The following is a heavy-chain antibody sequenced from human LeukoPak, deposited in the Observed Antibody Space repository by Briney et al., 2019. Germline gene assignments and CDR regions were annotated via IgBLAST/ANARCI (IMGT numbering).Heavy chain of an antibody. CDR2: IIGSGGST. D-gene: IGHD2-2*01. CDR3: AKEDIVVVPAAIGYNYYYYYMDV. Sequence: GSLSLSCAASGFPFSSYAMSWVRQAPGKGLEWVSAIIGSGGSTYYADSVKGRFTISRDNSKNTLYLQMNSLRAEDTAVYYCAKEDIVVVPAAIGYNYYYYYMDVWGKGTTVTISS. CDR1: GFPFSSYA. J-gene: IGHJ6*03. V-gene: IGHV3-23*01.